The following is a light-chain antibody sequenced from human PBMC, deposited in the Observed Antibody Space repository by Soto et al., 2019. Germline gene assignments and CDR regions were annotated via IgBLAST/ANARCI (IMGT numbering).Light chain of an antibody. CDR3: CSYAGSSTSRV. CDR2: EGS. J-gene: IGLJ1*01. Sequence: SALTQPASVSGSPGQSITISCNGTSSDVGSYNLVSWYQQHPGKAPKLMIYEGSKRPSGVSNRFSGSKSGNTASLTISGLQAEDEADYYCCSYAGSSTSRVFGTGTKVTVL. V-gene: IGLV2-23*01. CDR1: SSDVGSYNL.